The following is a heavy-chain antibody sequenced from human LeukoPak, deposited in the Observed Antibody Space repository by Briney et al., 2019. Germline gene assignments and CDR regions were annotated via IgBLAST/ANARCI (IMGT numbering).Heavy chain of an antibody. CDR3: ARGRVRGYSYGPIFDY. CDR1: GYSISSGYY. CDR2: IYHSGST. Sequence: SETLSLTCTVSGYSISSGYYWGWIRQPPGKGLEWIGSIYHSGSTNYNPSLKSRVTISVDTSKNQFSLKLSSVTAADTAVYYCARGRVRGYSYGPIFDYWGQGTLVTVSS. D-gene: IGHD5-18*01. J-gene: IGHJ4*02. V-gene: IGHV4-38-2*02.